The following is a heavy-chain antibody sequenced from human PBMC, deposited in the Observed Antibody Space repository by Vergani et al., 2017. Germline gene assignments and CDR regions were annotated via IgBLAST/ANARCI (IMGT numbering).Heavy chain of an antibody. J-gene: IGHJ4*03. V-gene: IGHV5-51*01. CDR3: ARLYGRDSSGSKYFDY. CDR2: IHPADSDT. Sequence: EVQLVQSGAEVKKPGESLKISCQISGYSFTNYWIGWVRQMPGKGLEWMGIIHPADSDTRYSPSFQGQVTISVDKSISTAYLQRSSLRASDSAMYYCARLYGRDSSGSKYFDYRGQGTLVNVSS. CDR1: GYSFTNYW. D-gene: IGHD3-22*01.